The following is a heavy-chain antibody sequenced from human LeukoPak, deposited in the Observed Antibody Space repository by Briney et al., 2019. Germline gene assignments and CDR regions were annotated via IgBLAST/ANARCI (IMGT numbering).Heavy chain of an antibody. CDR1: DFTVSTNY. J-gene: IGHJ4*02. V-gene: IGHV3-53*01. CDR3: ARDRSSGWYDY. Sequence: GGSLRLSCAASDFTVSTNYMTWVRQAPGKGLEWVSVIYRDGSTYYADTVEGRFTISRDNSKNTLYLQMDSLRAEDTAVYYCARDRSSGWYDYWGQGTLVTVSS. CDR2: IYRDGST. D-gene: IGHD6-19*01.